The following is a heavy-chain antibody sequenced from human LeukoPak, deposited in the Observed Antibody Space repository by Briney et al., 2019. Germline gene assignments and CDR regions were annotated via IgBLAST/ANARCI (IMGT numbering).Heavy chain of an antibody. V-gene: IGHV4-61*02. D-gene: IGHD5-24*01. CDR3: ARVEMATTIDY. CDR1: GDSISSGDYY. Sequence: PSQTLSLTCTVSGDSISSGDYYWSWIRQPAGKGLEWIGRISSSGSTNYNPSLKSRVTISVDTSKNQFSLKLSSVTAADTAVYYCARVEMATTIDYWGQGTLVTVSS. CDR2: ISSSGST. J-gene: IGHJ4*02.